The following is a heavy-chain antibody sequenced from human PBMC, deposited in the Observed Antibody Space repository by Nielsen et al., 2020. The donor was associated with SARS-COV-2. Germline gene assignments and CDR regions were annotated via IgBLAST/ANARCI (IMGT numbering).Heavy chain of an antibody. CDR1: GYIFSSYT. V-gene: IGHV3-21*01. CDR3: AKDLVKGYYGSGSYYKVYYGMDV. Sequence: GESLKISCAASGYIFSSYTMSWVRQAPGKGLEWVSSITSRSGYIYYADSVKGRFTISRDNSKNTLYLQMNSLRAEDTAVYYCAKDLVKGYYGSGSYYKVYYGMDVWCQGTPVTVSS. J-gene: IGHJ6*02. CDR2: ITSRSGYI. D-gene: IGHD3-10*01.